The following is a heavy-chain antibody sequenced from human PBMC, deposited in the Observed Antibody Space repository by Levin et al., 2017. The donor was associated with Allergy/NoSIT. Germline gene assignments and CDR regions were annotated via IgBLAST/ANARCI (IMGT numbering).Heavy chain of an antibody. V-gene: IGHV4-31*03. J-gene: IGHJ6*02. Sequence: KSSETLSFTCSVSGDSISRGDYYWSWIRQHPGEGLEWIGFISYSGSAYYNPSLKSRLTVSLDKSKNQFSLKLSSVTVADTAVYYCARDECAWLGECYGMDVWGQGTTVTVSS. CDR3: ARDECAWLGECYGMDV. D-gene: IGHD3-10*01. CDR1: GDSISRGDYY. CDR2: ISYSGSA.